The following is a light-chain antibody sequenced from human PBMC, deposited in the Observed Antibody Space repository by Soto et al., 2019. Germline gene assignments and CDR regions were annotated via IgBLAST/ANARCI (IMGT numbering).Light chain of an antibody. Sequence: QSVLTQPPSVSGAPGQRVTISCTGSSSNIGAGYDVHWYQQLPGTAPKLLIYGNSNRPSGVPDRFSGSTSGTSASLAITGLQAEDEADYYCQSYDSSLSGSHVVFGGGTKLTVL. CDR1: SSNIGAGYD. CDR2: GNS. V-gene: IGLV1-40*01. J-gene: IGLJ2*01. CDR3: QSYDSSLSGSHVV.